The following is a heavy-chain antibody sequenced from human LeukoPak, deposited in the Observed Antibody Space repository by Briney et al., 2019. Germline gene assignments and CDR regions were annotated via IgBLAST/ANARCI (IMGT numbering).Heavy chain of an antibody. CDR2: IKQDGSEK. D-gene: IGHD3-16*01. CDR3: ARGGSLHQSSPGEDY. J-gene: IGHJ4*02. CDR1: GFTFSSYW. Sequence: PGGSLRLSCAASGFTFSSYWMSWVRQAPGKGLEWVAHIKQDGSEKYYVDSVKGRFTISRDNAKNSLYLQMNSLRAEDTAVYYCARGGSLHQSSPGEDYWGQGTLVTVSS. V-gene: IGHV3-7*01.